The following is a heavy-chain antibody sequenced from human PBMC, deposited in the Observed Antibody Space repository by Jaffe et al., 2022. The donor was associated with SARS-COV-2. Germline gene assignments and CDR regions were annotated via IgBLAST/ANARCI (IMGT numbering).Heavy chain of an antibody. Sequence: QVQLQESGPGLVKPSQTLSLTCTVSGGSISSGDYYWSWIRQPPGKGLEWIGYIYYSGSTYYNPSLKSRVTISVDTSKNQFSLKLSSVTAADTAVYYCASSVVAATRGYYFDYWGQGTLVTVSS. CDR2: IYYSGST. V-gene: IGHV4-30-4*01. D-gene: IGHD2-15*01. CDR1: GGSISSGDYY. CDR3: ASSVVAATRGYYFDY. J-gene: IGHJ4*02.